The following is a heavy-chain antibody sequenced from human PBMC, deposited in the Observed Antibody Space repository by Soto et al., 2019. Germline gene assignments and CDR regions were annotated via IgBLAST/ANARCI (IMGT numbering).Heavy chain of an antibody. D-gene: IGHD3-9*01. V-gene: IGHV4-39*01. CDR3: ARVIYDILTGYYSIDY. J-gene: IGHJ4*02. CDR2: IYYSENT. Sequence: PSETLSLTCTVSGGSISSGGYYWTWIRQHPGKGLEWIWNIYYSENTYYNPSLKSRVTISVDTSKNQFSLKLSSVTAADTAVYYCARVIYDILTGYYSIDYWGQGTLVTVSS. CDR1: GGSISSGGYY.